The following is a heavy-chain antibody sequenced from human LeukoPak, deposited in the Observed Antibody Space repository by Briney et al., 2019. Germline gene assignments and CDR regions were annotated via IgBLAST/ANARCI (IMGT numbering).Heavy chain of an antibody. CDR2: IIPIFGTA. J-gene: IGHJ4*02. CDR1: GGTFSSYA. V-gene: IGHV1-69*05. D-gene: IGHD3-10*01. Sequence: ASVKVSCKASGGTFSSYAISWVRQAPGQGLEWMGRIIPIFGTANYAQKFQGRVTITTDESTSTAYMELSSLRSEDTAVYYCALLITMVRGVPGSLGYWGQGTLVTVSS. CDR3: ALLITMVRGVPGSLGY.